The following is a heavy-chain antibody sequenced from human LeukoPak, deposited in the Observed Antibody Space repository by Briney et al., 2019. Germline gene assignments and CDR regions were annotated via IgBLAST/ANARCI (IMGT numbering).Heavy chain of an antibody. CDR2: ISGSGANT. V-gene: IGHV3-23*01. CDR1: GFTFRSYA. Sequence: GGSLRLSCAASGFTFRSYAISWVRQAPGKGLEWVSAISGSGANTYYADSVKGRFTISRDNSRNTLYLQMNSLRAEDTAVYYCAKVGSYSERDYWGQGTLVTVSS. J-gene: IGHJ4*02. D-gene: IGHD5-18*01. CDR3: AKVGSYSERDY.